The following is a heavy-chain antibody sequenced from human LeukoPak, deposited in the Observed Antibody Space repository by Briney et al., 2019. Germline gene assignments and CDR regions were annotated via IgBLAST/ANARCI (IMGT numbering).Heavy chain of an antibody. CDR3: AADGYGSGSQELEYFQH. CDR2: IVVGSGNT. Sequence: ASVTVSFKASGFTFTSSAMQWVRQARGQRLEWIGWIVVGSGNTNYAQKFQERVTITRDMSTSTAYMELSSLRSEDTAVYYCAADGYGSGSQELEYFQHWGQGTLVTVSS. J-gene: IGHJ1*01. D-gene: IGHD3-10*01. CDR1: GFTFTSSA. V-gene: IGHV1-58*02.